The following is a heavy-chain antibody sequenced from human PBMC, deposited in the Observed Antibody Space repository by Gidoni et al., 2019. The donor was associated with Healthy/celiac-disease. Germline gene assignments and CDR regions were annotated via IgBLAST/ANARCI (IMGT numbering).Heavy chain of an antibody. Sequence: QLQLQESVPGLLKPSATLSLTCTVSAGSISSSSYYWGWIRQPPGKGLEWIGSIYYSGSTYYNPSLKSRVTISVDTSKNQFSLKLSSGTAADTAVDYCARLGSSWYIDYWGQGTLVTVSS. CDR3: ARLGSSWYIDY. D-gene: IGHD6-13*01. CDR2: IYYSGST. J-gene: IGHJ4*02. V-gene: IGHV4-39*01. CDR1: AGSISSSSYY.